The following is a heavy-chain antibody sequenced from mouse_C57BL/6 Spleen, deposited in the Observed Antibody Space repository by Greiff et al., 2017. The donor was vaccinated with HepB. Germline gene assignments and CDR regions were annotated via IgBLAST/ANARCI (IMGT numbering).Heavy chain of an antibody. D-gene: IGHD1-1*01. CDR1: GYTFTDYY. Sequence: EVKLQQSGPELVKPGASVKISCKASGYTFTDYYMNWVKQSHGKSLEWIGDINPNNGGTSYNQKFKGKTTLTVDKSSSTADMELRSLTSEDSAVYYYARWGIYPLYAMDYWGQGTSVTVSS. V-gene: IGHV1-26*01. J-gene: IGHJ4*01. CDR2: INPNNGGT. CDR3: ARWGIYPLYAMDY.